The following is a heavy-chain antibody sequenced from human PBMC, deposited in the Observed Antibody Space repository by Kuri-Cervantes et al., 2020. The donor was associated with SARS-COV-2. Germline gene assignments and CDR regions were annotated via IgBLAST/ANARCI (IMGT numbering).Heavy chain of an antibody. CDR1: GFTFSSYA. J-gene: IGHJ4*02. CDR3: AKASLQLDLYSFDY. D-gene: IGHD5-24*01. V-gene: IGHV3-23*01. CDR2: ISGSGGST. Sequence: GESLKISCAASGFTFSSYAMSWVRQAPGKGLEWVSAISGSGGSTYYADSVKGRFTISRDNSKDTLYLRMNSLRAEDTAVYYCAKASLQLDLYSFDYWGQGTLVTVSS.